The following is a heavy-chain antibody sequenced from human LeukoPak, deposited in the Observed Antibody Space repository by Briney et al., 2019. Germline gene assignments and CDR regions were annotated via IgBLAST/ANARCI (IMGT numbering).Heavy chain of an antibody. Sequence: ASVKVSCKVSGYTLTELSMHWVRQAPGKGLEWMGGFDPEDGETIYAQRFQGRVTMTEDTSTYTAYMELSSLRSEDTAVYYCATGFTEQAMVTYFDYWGQGTLVTVSS. V-gene: IGHV1-24*01. CDR2: FDPEDGET. D-gene: IGHD5-18*01. CDR3: ATGFTEQAMVTYFDY. J-gene: IGHJ4*02. CDR1: GYTLTELS.